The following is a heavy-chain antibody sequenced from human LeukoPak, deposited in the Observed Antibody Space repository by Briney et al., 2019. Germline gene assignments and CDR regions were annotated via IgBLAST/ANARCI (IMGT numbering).Heavy chain of an antibody. V-gene: IGHV3-53*01. CDR1: GFILNSNH. D-gene: IGHD6-19*01. CDR3: AKIGQQWLIPEES. CDR2: IYTGGST. Sequence: GGSLRLSCTASGFILNSNHMNWVRQAPGKGLEWVSVIYTGGSTFYADSVKGRFTISRDNSKNTPYLQMNSLRTEDTAVYYCAKIGQQWLIPEESWGQGTLVTVSS. J-gene: IGHJ5*02.